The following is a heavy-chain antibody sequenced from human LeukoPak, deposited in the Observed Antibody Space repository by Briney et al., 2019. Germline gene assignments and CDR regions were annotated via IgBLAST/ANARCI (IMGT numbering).Heavy chain of an antibody. CDR2: INPNSGGT. J-gene: IGHJ6*02. D-gene: IGHD5-12*01. V-gene: IGHV1-2*02. Sequence: ASVKVSCKASGYTFTGHYMHWVRQAPGQGLEWMGWINPNSGGTNYAQKFQGRVTMTRDTSISTAYMELSRLRSDDTAVYYCARGEWLRFGNYYYYGMDVWGQGTTVTVSS. CDR1: GYTFTGHY. CDR3: ARGEWLRFGNYYYYGMDV.